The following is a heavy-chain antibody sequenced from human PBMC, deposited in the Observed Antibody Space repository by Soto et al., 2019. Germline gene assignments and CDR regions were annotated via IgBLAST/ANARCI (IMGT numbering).Heavy chain of an antibody. CDR1: GFIFGHYA. CDR3: AKALDGIDDYFYAMGV. D-gene: IGHD1-1*01. Sequence: EEQLLESGGGLVQPGGSLRLSCAGSGFIFGHYAMTWVRQAPGKGLEWISAISGRGDSTYYADAVKGRFTISRDNSKNTLYLQMNSLRVEDTAVYYCAKALDGIDDYFYAMGVWGQATTVTVSS. J-gene: IGHJ6*02. V-gene: IGHV3-23*01. CDR2: ISGRGDST.